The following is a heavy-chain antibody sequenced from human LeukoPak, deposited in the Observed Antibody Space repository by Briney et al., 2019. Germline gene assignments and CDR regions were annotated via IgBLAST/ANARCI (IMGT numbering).Heavy chain of an antibody. D-gene: IGHD3-3*01. V-gene: IGHV4-30-2*01. CDR1: GGSISSGGYS. Sequence: TSETLSLTCAVSGGSISSGGYSWSWIRQPPGKGLEWIGEINHSGSTNYNPSLKSRVTISVDTSKNQFSLKLSSVTAADTAVYYCARAPRAITIFGVAGHYYYYGMDVWGQGTTVTVSS. CDR2: INHSGST. CDR3: ARAPRAITIFGVAGHYYYYGMDV. J-gene: IGHJ6*02.